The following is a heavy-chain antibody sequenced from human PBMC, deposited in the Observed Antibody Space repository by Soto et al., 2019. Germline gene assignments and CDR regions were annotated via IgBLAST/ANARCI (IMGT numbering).Heavy chain of an antibody. CDR2: INGDGSST. Sequence: EVQLVESGGGLVQPGGSLGLSCAASGFTFSNYLMHWVRQAPGKGLVWVSRINGDGSSTAYADSVKGRFTISRDNAKNTLYLQMHSLRAEDTAVYYCARDPFESGFTHLDYWGQGTLVTVSS. V-gene: IGHV3-74*01. J-gene: IGHJ4*02. D-gene: IGHD5-12*01. CDR3: ARDPFESGFTHLDY. CDR1: GFTFSNYL.